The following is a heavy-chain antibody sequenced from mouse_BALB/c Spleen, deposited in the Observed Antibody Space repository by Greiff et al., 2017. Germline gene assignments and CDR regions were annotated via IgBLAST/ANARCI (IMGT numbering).Heavy chain of an antibody. CDR3: ARRGDYGYAMDY. CDR2: IDPENGDT. CDR1: GFNIKDYY. Sequence: VQLQQSGAELVRSGASVKLSCTASGFNIKDYYMHWVKQRPEQGLEWIGWIDPENGDTEYAPKFQGKATMTADTSSNTAYLQLSSLTSEDTAVYYCARRGDYGYAMDYWGQGTSVTVSS. V-gene: IGHV14-4*02. J-gene: IGHJ4*01. D-gene: IGHD2-4*01.